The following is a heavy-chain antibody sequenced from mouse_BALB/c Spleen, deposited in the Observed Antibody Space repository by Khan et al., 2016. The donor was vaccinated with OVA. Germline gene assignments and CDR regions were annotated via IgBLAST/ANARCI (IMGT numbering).Heavy chain of an antibody. D-gene: IGHD2-3*01. CDR1: GFNIKDYY. Sequence: VQLKESGAELVRPGASVKLPCKASGFNIKDYYIHWVKQRPEQGLEWIGWIDPENGNIIYDPKFQGKASITADTSPNTAYLQLSSLTSEDTAVYYCARDGYSPWFAYWGQGTLVTVSA. J-gene: IGHJ3*01. CDR3: ARDGYSPWFAY. CDR2: IDPENGNI. V-gene: IGHV14-1*02.